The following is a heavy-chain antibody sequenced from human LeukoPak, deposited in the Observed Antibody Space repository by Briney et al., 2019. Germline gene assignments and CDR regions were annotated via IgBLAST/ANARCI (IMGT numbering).Heavy chain of an antibody. J-gene: IGHJ3*02. V-gene: IGHV3-30*03. CDR2: ISYDGSNK. CDR3: AREHSSTGGDAFGI. Sequence: GGSLRLSCAASGFTFSSYGMHWVRQAPGKGLEWVAVISYDGSNKYYADSVKGRFTISRDNSKNTLYLQMNSLRAEDTAVYYCAREHSSTGGDAFGIWGQGTMVTVSS. CDR1: GFTFSSYG. D-gene: IGHD6-13*01.